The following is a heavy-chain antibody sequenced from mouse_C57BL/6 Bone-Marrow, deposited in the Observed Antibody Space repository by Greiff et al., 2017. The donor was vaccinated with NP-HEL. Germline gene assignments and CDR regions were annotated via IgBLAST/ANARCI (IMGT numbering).Heavy chain of an antibody. V-gene: IGHV1-74*01. CDR1: GYTFTSYW. J-gene: IGHJ3*01. CDR2: IHPADSDT. Sequence: QVQLQQPGAELVKPGASVKVSCKASGYTFTSYWMHWVKQRPGQGLEWIGRIHPADSDTNYNQKFKGKATLTVDKSSSTAYVQLSSLTSEDSAVYYCEINGYPPWFAYWGQGTLVTVSA. CDR3: EINGYPPWFAY.